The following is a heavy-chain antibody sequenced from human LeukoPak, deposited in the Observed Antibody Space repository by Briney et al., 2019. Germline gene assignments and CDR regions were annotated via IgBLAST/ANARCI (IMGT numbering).Heavy chain of an antibody. J-gene: IGHJ6*03. V-gene: IGHV3-23*01. D-gene: IGHD2-2*01. Sequence: HAGGPLRLSCAASGFTFSNYAMTWVRQAPGKGREWGSSSGDSTYYADSVKGRFTISRDNSKNTMYLQMSSLRAEDTAIYYWAKEWVGTSCSGCYMDVWGKGTTVTVSS. CDR1: GFTFSNYA. CDR3: AKEWVGTSCSGCYMDV. CDR2: SGDST.